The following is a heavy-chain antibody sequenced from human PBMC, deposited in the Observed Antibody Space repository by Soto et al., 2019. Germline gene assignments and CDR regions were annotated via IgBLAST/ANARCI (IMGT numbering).Heavy chain of an antibody. J-gene: IGHJ4*02. CDR2: IYWDYDK. D-gene: IGHD5-12*01. CDR1: GFSLSSIGMG. Sequence: QITVKESGLTLVKPTETLTLTCTFSGFSLSSIGMGVGWIRQPPGKALEWLALIYWDYDKRYSPSLSSRLTIPKDPSKNQVDLTTTNLDPVDTAPYSCARLHRGVYDLDRLWEKFDYWGQGTLVTVSS. V-gene: IGHV2-5*02. CDR3: ARLHRGVYDLDRLWEKFDY.